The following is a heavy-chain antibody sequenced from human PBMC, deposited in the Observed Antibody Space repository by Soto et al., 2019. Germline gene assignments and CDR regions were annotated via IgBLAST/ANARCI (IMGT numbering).Heavy chain of an antibody. CDR2: LSGSGSLS. CDR1: GFTFNTFA. V-gene: IGHV3-23*01. J-gene: IGHJ4*02. D-gene: IGHD2-15*01. Sequence: EVLLLESVGGLVQPGGSLRLSCAASGFTFNTFAMAWVRQAPGKGLEWVSALSGSGSLSYYADSVKGRFTISRDNSKNTMYLQMNNLRGDETAVYFCARDRGGALDSWGKGTLVTVSS. CDR3: ARDRGGALDS.